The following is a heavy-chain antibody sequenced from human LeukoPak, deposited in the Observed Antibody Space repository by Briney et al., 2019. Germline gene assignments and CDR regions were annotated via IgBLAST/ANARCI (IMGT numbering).Heavy chain of an antibody. D-gene: IGHD6-19*01. CDR1: GGSISTSSYY. CDR2: IYDGGST. V-gene: IGHV4-39*01. CDR3: ARPSPYSSGGYFDY. J-gene: IGHJ4*02. Sequence: SETLSLTCTHSGGSISTSSYYWGWVSQPPGNWLGWLGIIYDGGSTDYNPSLKSRVTISVDTSKNQFSLKLSSVTAADTAVYYCARPSPYSSGGYFDYWGQGTLVTVSS.